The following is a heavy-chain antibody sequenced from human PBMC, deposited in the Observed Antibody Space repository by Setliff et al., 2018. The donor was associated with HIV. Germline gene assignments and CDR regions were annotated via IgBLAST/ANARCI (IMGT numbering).Heavy chain of an antibody. J-gene: IGHJ3*02. CDR2: ISNVGGNT. Sequence: PGGSLRLSCTASGFSFSTYLMHWVRQAPGKGLGYVSAISNVGGNTYYADSVKGRFTISRDNSKNTLYLQMGSLRTEDMAVYYCARDLVWPYSSRWYDAFDIWGQGTMVTVSS. D-gene: IGHD6-13*01. CDR3: ARDLVWPYSSRWYDAFDI. V-gene: IGHV3-64*02. CDR1: GFSFSTYL.